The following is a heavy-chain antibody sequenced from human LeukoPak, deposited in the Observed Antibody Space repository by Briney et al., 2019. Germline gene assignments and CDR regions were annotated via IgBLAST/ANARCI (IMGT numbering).Heavy chain of an antibody. V-gene: IGHV3-7*03. Sequence: PGGSLRLSCAASGFTFNSYWMNWVRQAPGKGLEWVANIKRDGSEKYYVDSVKGRFTISRDNAKKSLYLQMNSLRAEDTAVYYCATDIVLVVAAVHWGQGTLVTVSS. J-gene: IGHJ4*02. CDR2: IKRDGSEK. CDR3: ATDIVLVVAAVH. D-gene: IGHD2-15*01. CDR1: GFTFNSYW.